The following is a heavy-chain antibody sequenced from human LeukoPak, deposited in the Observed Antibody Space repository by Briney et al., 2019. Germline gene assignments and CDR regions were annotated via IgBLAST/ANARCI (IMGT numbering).Heavy chain of an antibody. CDR1: GFTFSIYA. CDR2: ISGTGYNT. V-gene: IGHV3-23*01. CDR3: AKHVSGSLFYFDY. Sequence: GGSLRLSCAASGFTFSIYAMSWVRQAPGKGLEWVSGISGTGYNTYYADSVKGRFTISRDNSKNTLYLQMNSLGAEDTAVYYCAKHVSGSLFYFDYWGQRTLVTVSS. J-gene: IGHJ4*02. D-gene: IGHD3-10*01.